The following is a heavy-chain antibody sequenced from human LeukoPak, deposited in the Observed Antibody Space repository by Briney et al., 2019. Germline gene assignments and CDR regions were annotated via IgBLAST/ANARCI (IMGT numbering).Heavy chain of an antibody. Sequence: PSQTLSLTCTVSGSSISSGSYYWSWIRQPAGKGLEWIGRIYTSGSTNYNPSLKSRVTISVDTSKNQFSLKLSSVTAADTAVYYCARAVVGALTGLDYWGQGTLVTVSS. CDR1: GSSISSGSYY. V-gene: IGHV4-61*02. D-gene: IGHD1-26*01. J-gene: IGHJ4*02. CDR3: ARAVVGALTGLDY. CDR2: IYTSGST.